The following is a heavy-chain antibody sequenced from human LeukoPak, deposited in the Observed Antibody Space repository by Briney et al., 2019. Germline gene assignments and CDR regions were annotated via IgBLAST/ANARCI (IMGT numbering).Heavy chain of an antibody. CDR2: IKGKTAVGAP. V-gene: IGHV3-15*01. CDR1: GVTLTSAW. CDR3: LTGDYDFWSGFYSPNHYFDY. Sequence: GGSLRLSCAVSGVTLTSAWMSWVRQAPGKGLEWVGRIKGKTAVGAPDYVASVKGRFTISRDDSKNTLFLQVNSLKTEDTAVYYCLTGDYDFWSGFYSPNHYFDYWGQGTLVTVSS. D-gene: IGHD3-3*01. J-gene: IGHJ4*02.